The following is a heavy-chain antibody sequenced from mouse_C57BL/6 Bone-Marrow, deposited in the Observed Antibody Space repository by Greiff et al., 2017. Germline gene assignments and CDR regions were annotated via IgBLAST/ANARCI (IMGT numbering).Heavy chain of an antibody. V-gene: IGHV1-55*01. CDR1: GYTFTSYW. CDR3: AIPYYSNYWYFDV. J-gene: IGHJ1*03. D-gene: IGHD2-5*01. Sequence: VQLQQSGAELVKPGASVKMSCKASGYTFTSYWITWVKQRPGQGLEWIGDIYPGSGSTNYNEKFKSKATLTVDTSSSTAYMQLSSLTSEDSAVYYFAIPYYSNYWYFDVWGTGTTVTVSS. CDR2: IYPGSGST.